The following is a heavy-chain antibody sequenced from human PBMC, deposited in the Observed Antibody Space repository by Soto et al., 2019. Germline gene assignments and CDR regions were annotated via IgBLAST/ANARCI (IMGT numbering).Heavy chain of an antibody. V-gene: IGHV4-31*11. D-gene: IGHD6-13*01. CDR3: ARQKAAGSFTYYFDN. Sequence: QVQLQESGPGLVKPSQTLSLTCAVSGDSISNGGYYWAWIRQHPGKGLEWIGYIYYSGSTHHNPSLKSRDTISLDMSNNQCSLKLSSVTAADTAVYYCARQKAAGSFTYYFDNWGQGTLVTVSS. CDR2: IYYSGST. J-gene: IGHJ4*02. CDR1: GDSISNGGYY.